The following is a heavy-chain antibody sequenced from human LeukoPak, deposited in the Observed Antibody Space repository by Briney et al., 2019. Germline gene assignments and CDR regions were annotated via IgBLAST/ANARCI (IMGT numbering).Heavy chain of an antibody. D-gene: IGHD5-18*01. CDR2: IKQDGSEK. CDR3: ARNVDTSMVTLYNWFDP. Sequence: GGSLRLSCAASGFTFSSYWMSWVRQAPRKGLECVANIKQDGSEKYYVDSVKGRFTISRDNAKNSLYLQMNSLRAEDTAVYYCARNVDTSMVTLYNWFDPWGQGTLVTVSS. CDR1: GFTFSSYW. J-gene: IGHJ5*02. V-gene: IGHV3-7*01.